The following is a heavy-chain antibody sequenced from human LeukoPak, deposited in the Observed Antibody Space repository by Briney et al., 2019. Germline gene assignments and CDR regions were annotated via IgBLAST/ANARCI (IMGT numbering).Heavy chain of an antibody. V-gene: IGHV3-33*01. J-gene: IGHJ4*02. CDR1: GFTFSSYG. Sequence: GGSLRLSCAASGFTFSSYGMHWVRQAPGKGLEWVAVIWYDGSNKYYADSVKGRFTISRDNSKNTLYLQMNSLRAEDTAVYYCAREASYGYFEFDYWGQGTLVTVSS. D-gene: IGHD5-18*01. CDR3: AREASYGYFEFDY. CDR2: IWYDGSNK.